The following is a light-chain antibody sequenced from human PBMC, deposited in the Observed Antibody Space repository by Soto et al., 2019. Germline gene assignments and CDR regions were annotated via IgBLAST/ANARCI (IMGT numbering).Light chain of an antibody. V-gene: IGKV3-20*01. J-gene: IGKJ2*01. CDR3: QQYGSSPQA. Sequence: EIVLTQSPGTLSLSPGDRATLSCRASQSVSNSYLAWYQQKPGQAPRLLIYGASSRATGIPDRFSGSGSGPDFTLTISRLEPGDFAVYYCQQYGSSPQAFGQGTKLEIK. CDR2: GAS. CDR1: QSVSNSY.